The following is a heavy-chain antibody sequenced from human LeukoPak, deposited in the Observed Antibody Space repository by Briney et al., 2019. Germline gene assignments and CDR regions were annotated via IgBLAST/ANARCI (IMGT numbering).Heavy chain of an antibody. CDR2: IRYDGSNK. V-gene: IGHV3-30*02. CDR1: GCTFSSYC. Sequence: PSGSLSLSCTASGCTFSSYCLNWIRQAPGKGLEWVAFIRYDGSNKYYADSVKGRFTISRDNSKNTLYLQMNSLRAEDTAVYYCAKGDYYDSSGLIDYWGQGTPVTVSS. CDR3: AKGDYYDSSGLIDY. J-gene: IGHJ4*02. D-gene: IGHD3-22*01.